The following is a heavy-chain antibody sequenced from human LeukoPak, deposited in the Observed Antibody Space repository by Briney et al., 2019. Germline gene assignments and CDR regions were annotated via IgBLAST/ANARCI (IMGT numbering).Heavy chain of an antibody. CDR1: GYTFSSYG. CDR3: ARDFTPYCSSTSCSWFDP. D-gene: IGHD2-2*01. J-gene: IGHJ5*02. CDR2: ISAYSGDT. Sequence: ASVKVSCKASGYTFSSYGISCVRQAPGQGLEWVGWISAYSGDTIYAQKLQGRVTMTTDTSTSTAYMELRSLISDDTAVYYCARDFTPYCSSTSCSWFDPWGQGTLVTVSS. V-gene: IGHV1-18*01.